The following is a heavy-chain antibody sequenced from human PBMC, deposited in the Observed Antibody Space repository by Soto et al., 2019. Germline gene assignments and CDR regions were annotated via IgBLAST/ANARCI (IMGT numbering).Heavy chain of an antibody. J-gene: IGHJ4*02. D-gene: IGHD4-4*01. V-gene: IGHV1-69*01. CDR3: ARATVSNAPEGDFAN. CDR1: GGSLRRHG. CDR2: IVPIFGTA. Sequence: QVQLVQSGAEVKRPGSSVKVSCKASGGSLRRHGMNWVRQAPGQGLEWMGGIVPIFGTADYAQKFQGRVTITADESTTTAYMELSSLRYEDTAVYYCARATVSNAPEGDFANWGQGTLVIVSS.